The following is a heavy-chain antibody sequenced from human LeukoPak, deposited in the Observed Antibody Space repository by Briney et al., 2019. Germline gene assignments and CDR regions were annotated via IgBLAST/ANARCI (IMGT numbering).Heavy chain of an antibody. Sequence: GESLKISCKGSGYTFTSYWIGWVRQMPGKGLEWMGVIYPGDSDTRYSPSFQGQVTISADKSITTAYLQWSSLKASDTAMYYCARLSGEGYYYSSSWGQGTLVTVSS. D-gene: IGHD3-10*01. CDR1: GYTFTSYW. V-gene: IGHV5-51*01. CDR3: ARLSGEGYYYSSS. J-gene: IGHJ4*02. CDR2: IYPGDSDT.